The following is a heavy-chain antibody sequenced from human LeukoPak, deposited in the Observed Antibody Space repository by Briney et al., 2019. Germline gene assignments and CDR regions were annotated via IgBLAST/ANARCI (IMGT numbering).Heavy chain of an antibody. J-gene: IGHJ4*02. CDR2: ISACNGNT. Sequence: ASVKVSCKASGYTFTSYGISWVRQAPGQGLEWMGWISACNGNTNYAQKLQGRVTMTTDTSTSTAYMELRSLRSDDTAVYYCARDRRHYDFWSGYSNFDYWGQGTLVTVSS. CDR1: GYTFTSYG. D-gene: IGHD3-3*01. V-gene: IGHV1-18*01. CDR3: ARDRRHYDFWSGYSNFDY.